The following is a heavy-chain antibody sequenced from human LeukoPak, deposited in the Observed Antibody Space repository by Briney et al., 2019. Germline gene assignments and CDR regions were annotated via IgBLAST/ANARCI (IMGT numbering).Heavy chain of an antibody. D-gene: IGHD2-21*01. CDR3: VSDVVVMGGDAFDI. CDR1: GFIFNNND. V-gene: IGHV3-23*01. Sequence: PGGSLRLSCSASGFIFNNNDMSWVRQAPGKGLEWVSGISGSGAGIIYADSVKGRFIISRDNPKNTLYLQMNSLRAEDTALYYCVSDVVVMGGDAFDIWGRGTMVIVSS. J-gene: IGHJ3*02. CDR2: ISGSGAGI.